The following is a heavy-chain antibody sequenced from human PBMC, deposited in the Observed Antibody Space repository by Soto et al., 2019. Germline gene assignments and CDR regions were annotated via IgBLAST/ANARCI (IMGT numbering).Heavy chain of an antibody. J-gene: IGHJ4*02. CDR3: ARDGYCSGGTCHNLDY. CDR1: GDSVSSNSAA. Sequence: SQTLSLTCAISGDSVSSNSAAWNWIRQSPSRGLEWLGRTYYRSKWYNDYAVSVKSRITINPDTSKNQFFLQLNSVTPEDTAVYYCARDGYCSGGTCHNLDYWGQGTLVTVSS. CDR2: TYYRSKWYN. V-gene: IGHV6-1*01. D-gene: IGHD2-15*01.